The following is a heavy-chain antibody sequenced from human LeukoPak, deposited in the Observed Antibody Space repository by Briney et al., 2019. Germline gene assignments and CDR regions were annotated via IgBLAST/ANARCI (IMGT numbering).Heavy chain of an antibody. D-gene: IGHD6-13*01. V-gene: IGHV3-20*04. CDR2: IKWNGGST. CDR3: ARDPPIAAAGTEDY. J-gene: IGHJ4*02. Sequence: PGGSLRLPCAASGFTFDDYGMSWVRQAPGRGLEWVSGIKWNGGSTGYADSVKGRFTIPRDNAQNSLYLQMHSLRAEDTALYYCARDPPIAAAGTEDYWGQGTLVTVSS. CDR1: GFTFDDYG.